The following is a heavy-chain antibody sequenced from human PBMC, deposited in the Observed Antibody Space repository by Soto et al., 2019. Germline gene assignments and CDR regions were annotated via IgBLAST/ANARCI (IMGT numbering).Heavy chain of an antibody. D-gene: IGHD2-21*01. J-gene: IGHJ4*02. CDR3: ADVLLGL. CDR2: ISSSSSTI. Sequence: GSLRLSCAASGFTFSSYSMNWVRQAPGKGLEWVSYISSSSSTIYYADSVKGRFTISRDDSKNTLDLQMNNLRVDDSAIYYCADVLLGLWGQGT. V-gene: IGHV3-48*01. CDR1: GFTFSSYS.